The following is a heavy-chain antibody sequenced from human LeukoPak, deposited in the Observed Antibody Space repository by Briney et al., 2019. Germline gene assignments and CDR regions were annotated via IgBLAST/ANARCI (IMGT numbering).Heavy chain of an antibody. J-gene: IGHJ5*02. Sequence: KPSQTLSLTCTVSRGSISSGNYYWSWIRQPAGKGLEWIGRFHTRGSTNYNPSLKSRVIISVDTSKNQFSPKLSSVTAADTAVYYCARVEYYYDSSGYLGFDPWGQGTLVTVSS. V-gene: IGHV4-61*02. CDR3: ARVEYYYDSSGYLGFDP. CDR1: RGSISSGNYY. D-gene: IGHD3-22*01. CDR2: FHTRGST.